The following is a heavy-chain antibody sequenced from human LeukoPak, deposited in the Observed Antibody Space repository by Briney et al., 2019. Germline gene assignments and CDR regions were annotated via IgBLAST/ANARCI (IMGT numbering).Heavy chain of an antibody. CDR1: GFTFSSYA. Sequence: PGRSLRLSCAASGFTFSSYAMHWVRQAPGKGLEWVAVISYDGSNKYYADSVKGRFTISRDNSKNTLYLQMNSLRAEDMAVYYCARVGDIGYYDRGYFDYWAREPWSPSPQ. J-gene: IGHJ4*02. V-gene: IGHV3-30-3*01. D-gene: IGHD3-22*01. CDR3: ARVGDIGYYDRGYFDY. CDR2: ISYDGSNK.